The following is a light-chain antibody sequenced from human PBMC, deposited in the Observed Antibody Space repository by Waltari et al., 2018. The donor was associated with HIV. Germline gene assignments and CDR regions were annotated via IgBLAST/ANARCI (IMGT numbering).Light chain of an antibody. Sequence: QSVLTQPPSVSAAPGQQVTIPASGNTSTIGNNYVSWYQQSPGTAPKLLIFENNQRPSGIPDRFSGSKSGTSATLGISGLQTGDEADYYCGTWDTSLSALVFGGGTKLTVL. CDR2: ENN. CDR1: TSTIGNNY. CDR3: GTWDTSLSALV. V-gene: IGLV1-51*02. J-gene: IGLJ2*01.